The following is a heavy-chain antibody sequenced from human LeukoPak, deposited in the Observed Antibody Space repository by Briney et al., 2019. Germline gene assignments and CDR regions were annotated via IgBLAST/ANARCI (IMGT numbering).Heavy chain of an antibody. CDR3: ARDNGIVGATEIDY. D-gene: IGHD1-26*01. J-gene: IGHJ4*02. CDR2: ISTSSSYI. V-gene: IGHV3-21*01. Sequence: GGSLRLSCAASGFTFGSYNMNWVRQAPGKGLEWVSSISTSSSYIYYADSVKGRFTISRDNAKKSLYLQMNSLRDEDTAVYYCARDNGIVGATEIDYWGQGTLVTVSS. CDR1: GFTFGSYN.